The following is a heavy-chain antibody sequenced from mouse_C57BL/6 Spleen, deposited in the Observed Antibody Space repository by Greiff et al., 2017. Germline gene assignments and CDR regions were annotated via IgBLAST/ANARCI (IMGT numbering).Heavy chain of an antibody. Sequence: VQLQQSGPGLVQPSQSLSITCTVSGFSLTSYGVHWVRQSPEKGLEWLGVICSGGSTVYNAAFMSRLSITKDNSKSHVFFKMNSLQADGTAIYDCAKKYYGSSYAIDYWGQGTLVTVSA. CDR1: GFSLTSYG. V-gene: IGHV2-5*01. D-gene: IGHD1-1*01. J-gene: IGHJ4*01. CDR3: AKKYYGSSYAIDY. CDR2: ICSGGST.